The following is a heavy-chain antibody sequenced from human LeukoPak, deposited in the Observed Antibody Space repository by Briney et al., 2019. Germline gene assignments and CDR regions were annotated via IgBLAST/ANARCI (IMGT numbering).Heavy chain of an antibody. CDR1: GGTFSSYA. D-gene: IGHD2-21*01. CDR2: IIPIFGTA. CDR3: ARVGTYCGGDCYFDY. J-gene: IGHJ4*02. V-gene: IGHV1-69*01. Sequence: SVKVSCTASGGTFSSYAISWVRQAPGQGLEWMGGIIPIFGTANYAQKFQGRVTITADESTSTAYMELSSLRSEDTAVYYCARVGTYCGGDCYFDYWGQGTLVTVSS.